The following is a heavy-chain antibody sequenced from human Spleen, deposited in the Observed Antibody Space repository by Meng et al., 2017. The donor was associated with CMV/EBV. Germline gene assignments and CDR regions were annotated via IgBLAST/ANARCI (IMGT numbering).Heavy chain of an antibody. CDR3: VRGDSSSWYAFSGDY. V-gene: IGHV3-74*01. Sequence: GGSLRLSCAASGFTFSNYWMHWVRQAPGKGLVWVSRINSDGSITSYADSVQGRFTISRDNAKNTLYLQLNSLRADDTAVYYCVRGDSSSWYAFSGDYWGQGTLVTVSS. J-gene: IGHJ4*02. D-gene: IGHD6-13*01. CDR2: INSDGSIT. CDR1: GFTFSNYW.